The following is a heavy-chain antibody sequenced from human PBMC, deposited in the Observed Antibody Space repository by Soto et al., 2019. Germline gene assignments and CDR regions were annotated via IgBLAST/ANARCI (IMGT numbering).Heavy chain of an antibody. CDR1: GCMFHNYA. D-gene: IGHD3-22*01. CDR2: VSVSGGTK. J-gene: IGHJ4*02. CDR3: AKGLYYYDSSGYRLFDY. Sequence: GSLVLACAASGCMFHNYAMSGVRQAPGTGLEWVSTVSVSGGTKYYADSLKGRFTISRDNSKKTVYLQMNRPRADDTAIYYCAKGLYYYDSSGYRLFDYWGQGNLVTVS. V-gene: IGHV3-23*01.